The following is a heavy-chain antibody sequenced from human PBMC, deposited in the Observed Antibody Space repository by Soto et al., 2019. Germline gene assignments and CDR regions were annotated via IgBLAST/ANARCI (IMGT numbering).Heavy chain of an antibody. CDR2: VKEDGSEK. V-gene: IGHV3-7*03. Sequence: EVQLVESGGGLVQPGGSLRLSCAASGFTFSKFWLSWVRQAPGKGLEWVANVKEDGSEKYYVDFVKGRFTISRDNAKNSLYVQMNSLRAEDTAVYYCARINSGTYLGDALDMWGQGTMVTVSS. CDR1: GFTFSKFW. D-gene: IGHD2-2*01. CDR3: ARINSGTYLGDALDM. J-gene: IGHJ3*02.